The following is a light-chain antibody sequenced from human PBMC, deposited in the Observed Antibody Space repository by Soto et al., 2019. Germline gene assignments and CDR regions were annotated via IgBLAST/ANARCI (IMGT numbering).Light chain of an antibody. CDR2: EVS. V-gene: IGLV2-23*02. CDR1: SSDVGSYNL. J-gene: IGLJ1*01. CDR3: CSYAGSSTPYV. Sequence: QCALAQPASVSGSAGQSITISCTGTSSDVGSYNLVSWYQQHPGKAPKLMIYEVSKRPSGVSNRFSGSKSGNTASLTISGLQAEDEADYYCCSYAGSSTPYVFGTGTKVTVL.